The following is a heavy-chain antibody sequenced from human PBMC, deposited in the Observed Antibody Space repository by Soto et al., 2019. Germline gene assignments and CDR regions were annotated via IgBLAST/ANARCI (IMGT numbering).Heavy chain of an antibody. V-gene: IGHV1-69*01. CDR1: GGTFNSYS. CDR2: IIPIFGTA. CDR3: ARDGGRHSGGIDY. Sequence: VQLVQSGAEVKKPGSSVKVSCKASGGTFNSYSIKWVRQAPGPGLEWMGEIIPIFGTANYAQKFQGRVTITADESTSTAYMELSSLRSEDTAVYYCARDGGRHSGGIDYWGQGTLVTVSS. D-gene: IGHD1-26*01. J-gene: IGHJ4*02.